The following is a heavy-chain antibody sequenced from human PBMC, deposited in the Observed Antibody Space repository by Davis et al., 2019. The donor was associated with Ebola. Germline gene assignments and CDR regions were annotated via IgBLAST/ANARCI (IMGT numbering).Heavy chain of an antibody. CDR2: MNPNSGNT. J-gene: IGHJ6*02. Sequence: ASVKVSCKASGYTFTSYDINWVRQATGQGLEWMGWMNPNSGNTNYAQKLQGRVTMTTDTSTSTAYMELRSLRSDDTAVYYCAREGLAVAGPMQDGMDVWGQGTTVIVSS. CDR3: AREGLAVAGPMQDGMDV. V-gene: IGHV1-18*01. D-gene: IGHD6-19*01. CDR1: GYTFTSYD.